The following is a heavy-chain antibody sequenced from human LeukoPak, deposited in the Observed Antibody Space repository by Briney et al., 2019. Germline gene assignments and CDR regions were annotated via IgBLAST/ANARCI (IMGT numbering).Heavy chain of an antibody. D-gene: IGHD3-3*01. CDR3: AKDRSPSITIAMDV. CDR2: IWYGGSNK. Sequence: GGSLRLSCAASGFPFSGSGMHWVRQAPGKGLEWVAVIWYGGSNKYYADSVKGRFTISRDNSKDTLYLQMNSLRAEDTAVYYCAKDRSPSITIAMDVWGKGTTVTVSS. J-gene: IGHJ6*03. CDR1: GFPFSGSG. V-gene: IGHV3-30*02.